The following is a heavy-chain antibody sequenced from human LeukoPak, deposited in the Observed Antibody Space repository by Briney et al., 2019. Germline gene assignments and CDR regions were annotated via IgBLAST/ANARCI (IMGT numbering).Heavy chain of an antibody. D-gene: IGHD3-10*01. V-gene: IGHV3-30*03. CDR1: GLTFRNYG. CDR2: ISYDGINK. CDR3: ATLRYGSGSYYSDY. J-gene: IGHJ4*02. Sequence: GGSLRLSCAASGLTFRNYGMHWVRQAPGKGLEWVAIISYDGINKYYTDSLKGRFTISRDNSKNTLYLQMNSLITEDTAVYYCATLRYGSGSYYSDYWGQGTLVTVSS.